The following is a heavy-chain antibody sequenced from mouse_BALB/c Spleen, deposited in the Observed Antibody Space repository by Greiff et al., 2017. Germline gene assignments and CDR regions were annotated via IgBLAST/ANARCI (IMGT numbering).Heavy chain of an antibody. CDR3: ARPYYGNLYAMDY. D-gene: IGHD2-10*01. Sequence: EVKVVESGGGLVKPGGSLKLSCAASGFTFSSYAMSWVRQTPEKRLEWVASISSGGSTYYPDSVKGRFTISRDNARNILYLQMSSLRSEDTAMYYCARPYYGNLYAMDYWGQGTSVTVSS. CDR1: GFTFSSYA. J-gene: IGHJ4*01. CDR2: ISSGGST. V-gene: IGHV5-6-5*01.